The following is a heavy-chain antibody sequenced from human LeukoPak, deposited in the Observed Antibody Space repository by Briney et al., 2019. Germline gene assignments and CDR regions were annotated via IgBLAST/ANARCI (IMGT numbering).Heavy chain of an antibody. CDR2: IYYSGST. CDR1: GGSITSSSYY. J-gene: IGHJ4*02. V-gene: IGHV4-39*01. Sequence: SETLSLTCTVSGGSITSSSYYCGWIRQPPGNGLEWIGSIYYSGSTYYNPSLKSRVTISVDTSKNQFSLKLSSVTAADTAVYYCASRGVMSSYYFDYWGQGTLVTVSS. CDR3: ASRGVMSSYYFDY. D-gene: IGHD6-19*01.